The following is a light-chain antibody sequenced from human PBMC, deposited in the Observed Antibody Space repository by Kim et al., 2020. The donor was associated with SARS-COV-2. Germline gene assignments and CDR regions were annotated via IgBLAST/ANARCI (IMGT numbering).Light chain of an antibody. CDR3: QQREDWPLT. Sequence: LSPGERATLSCRASQSVSTSVAWFQHKPGQAPRLLIHDASYRATGIPARFSGSGSGTDFTLTITGLQAEDFAVYYCQQREDWPLTFGEGTKVDIK. CDR1: QSVSTS. CDR2: DAS. J-gene: IGKJ4*01. V-gene: IGKV3-11*01.